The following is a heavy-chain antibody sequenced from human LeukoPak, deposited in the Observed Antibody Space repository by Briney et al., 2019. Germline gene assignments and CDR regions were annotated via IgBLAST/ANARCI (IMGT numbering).Heavy chain of an antibody. D-gene: IGHD3-22*01. Sequence: SETLSLTCAVCGGSFSGYYWSWIRQPPGKGLEWIGEINHSGSTNYNPSLKSRVTISVDTSKNQFSLKLSSVTAADTAVYYCALWDLSSGYLFDYWGQGTLVTVSS. CDR3: ALWDLSSGYLFDY. J-gene: IGHJ4*02. V-gene: IGHV4-34*01. CDR2: INHSGST. CDR1: GGSFSGYY.